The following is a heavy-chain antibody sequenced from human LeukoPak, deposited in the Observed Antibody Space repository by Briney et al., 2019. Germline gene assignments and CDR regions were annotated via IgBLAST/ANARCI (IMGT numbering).Heavy chain of an antibody. CDR3: ARDHTRYSGYDPDDY. D-gene: IGHD5-12*01. CDR1: GGTFSSYA. CDR2: IIPILGIA. J-gene: IGHJ4*02. V-gene: IGHV1-69*04. Sequence: ASVKVSCKASGGTFSSYAISWVRQAPGQGLEWMGRIIPILGIANYAQKFQGRVTITADKSTSTAYMELSSLRSEDTAVYYCARDHTRYSGYDPDDYWGQGTLVTVSS.